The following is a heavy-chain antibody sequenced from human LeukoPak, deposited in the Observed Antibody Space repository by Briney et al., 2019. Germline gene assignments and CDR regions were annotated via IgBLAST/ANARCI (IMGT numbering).Heavy chain of an antibody. CDR2: IYPGDSDT. J-gene: IGHJ4*02. V-gene: IGHV5-51*01. CDR3: ARHTYNNGWWGGDY. CDR1: GYGFTTYW. Sequence: GESLKISCKGSGYGFTTYWIGWVRQMPGKGLEWMGIIYPGDSDTRYSPSFQGHVTISADKSISTAYLQWSSLKASDTAMYYCARHTYNNGWWGGDYWGQASLVTVSS. D-gene: IGHD6-19*01.